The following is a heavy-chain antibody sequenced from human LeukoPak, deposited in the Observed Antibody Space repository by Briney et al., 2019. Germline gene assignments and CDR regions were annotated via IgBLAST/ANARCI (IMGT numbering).Heavy chain of an antibody. Sequence: GASVKVSCKSSGYMFTSHGIHWLRQAPGQGLEWMGWISAQNGNTNYVQQFLGRVTMTRDTSASTAYMELSRLRSDDTAVYYCARGRSGLLRPSTTYATWGQGTLVTVSS. D-gene: IGHD2/OR15-2a*01. CDR1: GYMFTSHG. CDR3: ARGRSGLLRPSTTYAT. V-gene: IGHV1-18*01. CDR2: ISAQNGNT. J-gene: IGHJ5*02.